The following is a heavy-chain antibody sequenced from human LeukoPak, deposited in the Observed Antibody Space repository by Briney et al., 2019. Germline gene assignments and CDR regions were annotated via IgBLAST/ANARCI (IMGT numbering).Heavy chain of an antibody. CDR1: GFTFSSYS. CDR2: ISSSSSYI. D-gene: IGHD1-26*01. Sequence: PGGSLRLSCAASGFTFSSYSMNWVRQAPGKGLEWVSSISSSSSYIYYADSVKGRFTISRDNAKNSLYLQMNSLRAEDTAVYYCARAGPSQWELLLVPFDYWGQGTLVTVSS. CDR3: ARAGPSQWELLLVPFDY. V-gene: IGHV3-21*01. J-gene: IGHJ4*02.